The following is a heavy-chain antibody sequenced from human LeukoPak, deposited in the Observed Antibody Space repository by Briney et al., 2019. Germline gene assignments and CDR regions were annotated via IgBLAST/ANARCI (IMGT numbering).Heavy chain of an antibody. CDR3: VYYYGSGSVEY. V-gene: IGHV4-39*01. Sequence: ASETLSLTCTVSGGSITSSNYYWGWIRQPPGKGLEWVGSFYYSGSTNYNPSLKSRVTISVDTSKNQFSLKLSSVTAADTAVYYCVYYYGSGSVEYWGQGTLVTVSS. J-gene: IGHJ4*02. CDR1: GGSITSSNYY. D-gene: IGHD3-10*01. CDR2: FYYSGST.